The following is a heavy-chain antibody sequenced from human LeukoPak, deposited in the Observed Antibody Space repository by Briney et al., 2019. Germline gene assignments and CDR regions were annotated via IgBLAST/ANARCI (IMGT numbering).Heavy chain of an antibody. Sequence: GGSLRLSCAASGFTFSSYSMNWVRQAPGKGLEWVSSISSSSSYIYYADSVKGRFTISRDNAKNSLYLQMNSLRAEDTAVYYCASASGWYYYYGMDVWGQGTTVTVSS. J-gene: IGHJ6*02. CDR3: ASASGWYYYYGMDV. D-gene: IGHD6-19*01. CDR2: ISSSSSYI. CDR1: GFTFSSYS. V-gene: IGHV3-21*01.